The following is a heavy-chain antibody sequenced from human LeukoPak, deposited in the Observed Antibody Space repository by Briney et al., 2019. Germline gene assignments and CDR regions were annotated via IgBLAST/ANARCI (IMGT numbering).Heavy chain of an antibody. J-gene: IGHJ6*03. CDR2: ISAYNGNT. V-gene: IGHV1-18*01. CDR1: GYTFTSYG. D-gene: IGHD3-3*01. CDR3: ARGGVDGAGVDGAYYYYMDV. Sequence: ASVKVSCKASGYTFTSYGISWVRQAPGQGLEWMGWISAYNGNTNYAQKLQGRVTVTTDTSTSTAYMELRSLRSDDTAVYYCARGGVDGAGVDGAYYYYMDVWGKGTTVTVSS.